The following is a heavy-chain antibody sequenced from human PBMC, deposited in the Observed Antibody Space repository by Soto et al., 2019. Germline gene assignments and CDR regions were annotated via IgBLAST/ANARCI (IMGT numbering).Heavy chain of an antibody. CDR3: ARDRLGSYYFDF. D-gene: IGHD3-10*01. Sequence: ASVKVSCKASGYTFTSYGISWVRQAPGQGLEWMGCISAYNGNAKYAQKLQGRVTMTTDTSTSTAYMELRSLRSDDTAVYYCARDRLGSYYFDFWGQGTLVTVSS. J-gene: IGHJ4*01. CDR1: GYTFTSYG. CDR2: ISAYNGNA. V-gene: IGHV1-18*01.